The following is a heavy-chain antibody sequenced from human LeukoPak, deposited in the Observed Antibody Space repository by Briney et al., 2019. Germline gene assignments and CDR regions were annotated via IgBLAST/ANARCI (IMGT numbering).Heavy chain of an antibody. V-gene: IGHV4-59*01. CDR1: GGSTNNYY. CDR3: ARGGWSLGY. CDR2: IYYSGSA. Sequence: SETLSLTCTVSGGSTNNYYWSWIRQPPGKGLEWIGYIYYSGSATYNPSLKSRVTMSVDTSKNQFSLKLNSVTAADTAVYYCARGGWSLGYWGQGILVTVSS. D-gene: IGHD2-15*01. J-gene: IGHJ4*02.